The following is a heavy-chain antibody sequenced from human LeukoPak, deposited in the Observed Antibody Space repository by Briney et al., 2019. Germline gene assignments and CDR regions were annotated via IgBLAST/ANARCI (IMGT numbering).Heavy chain of an antibody. CDR2: IHRDGRT. CDR1: GVSISSSEW. J-gene: IGHJ4*02. V-gene: IGHV4-4*02. Sequence: PSETLSLTCAVSGVSISSSEWWIWVRQPPGQGLEWIGEIHRDGRTRYNPSLKSRVTMSMDYSKNQFSLSVTSVTAADTAIYYCGKTDIYFNPIDYWGPGPLVTVSS. D-gene: IGHD3-9*01. CDR3: GKTDIYFNPIDY.